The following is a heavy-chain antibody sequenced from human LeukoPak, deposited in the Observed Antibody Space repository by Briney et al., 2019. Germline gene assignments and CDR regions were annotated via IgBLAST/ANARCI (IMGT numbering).Heavy chain of an antibody. J-gene: IGHJ4*02. V-gene: IGHV1-18*01. CDR2: ISAYNGNT. CDR3: ARGLIGGDWGPRTCDY. D-gene: IGHD2-21*02. CDR1: GYTFTSYG. Sequence: GASVKVSCKASGYTFTSYGISWVRQAPGQGLEWMGWISAYNGNTNYAQKLQGRVTMTTDTSTSTAYMELRSLRSDDTPVYYCARGLIGGDWGPRTCDYWGQGTLVTVSS.